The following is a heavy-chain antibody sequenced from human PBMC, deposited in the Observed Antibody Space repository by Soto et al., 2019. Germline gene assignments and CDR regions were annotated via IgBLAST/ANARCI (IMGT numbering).Heavy chain of an antibody. J-gene: IGHJ5*02. CDR1: GYKVSTWHNFTSYW. V-gene: IGHV5-51*01. D-gene: IGHD2-21*02. CDR3: ARLGGEYCGGDCYSGNWFDP. Sequence: GESLKISCMGSGYKVSTWHNFTSYWIAWVRQMPGEGLEWMGIIYPGDSDTRYSPSFQGQVTISADKSISTAYLQWSSLKASDTAMYYCARLGGEYCGGDCYSGNWFDPWGQGTLVTVSS. CDR2: IYPGDSDT.